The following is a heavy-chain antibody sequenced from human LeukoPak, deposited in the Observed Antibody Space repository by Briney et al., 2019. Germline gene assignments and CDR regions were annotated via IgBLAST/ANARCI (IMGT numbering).Heavy chain of an antibody. D-gene: IGHD1-7*01. J-gene: IGHJ4*02. CDR2: ITHSGST. V-gene: IGHV4-34*01. CDR3: ARVPLNYYYFDY. Sequence: PSETLSLTCAVYGVSFSDYYWNWIRQPPGKGLEWIGEITHSGSTKYNPSLESRVTISVDTSKNQISLKLSSVTAADTAVYYCARVPLNYYYFDYWGQGTLVTVSS. CDR1: GVSFSDYY.